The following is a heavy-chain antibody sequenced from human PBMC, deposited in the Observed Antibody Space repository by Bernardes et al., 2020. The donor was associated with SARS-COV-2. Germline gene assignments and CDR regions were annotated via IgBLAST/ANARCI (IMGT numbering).Heavy chain of an antibody. V-gene: IGHV3-7*03. CDR1: GFTFSGYW. J-gene: IGHJ4*02. CDR3: SRGDY. CDR2: INQDGSGK. Sequence: VGSLSLSCAASGFTFSGYWMSWVRQAPGKGLEWVANINQDGSGKYYADSLKGRFSISRDNAKNSVYLQMNTLRAEDTAVYYCSRGDYWGQGTLVTVS.